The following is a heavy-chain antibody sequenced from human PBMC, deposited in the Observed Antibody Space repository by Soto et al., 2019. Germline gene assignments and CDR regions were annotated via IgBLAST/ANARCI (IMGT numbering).Heavy chain of an antibody. V-gene: IGHV4-34*01. D-gene: IGHD7-27*01. CDR2: INHSGST. Sequence: QVQLQQWGAGLLKPSETLSLTCAVYGGSFSGYYWNWVRQPPGKGLEWIGEINHSGSTNYNPSLTSRVILSVDTSKNQSALKLSSGTAADRAVYYCARGWGRLFDYWGQGTLVTVSS. J-gene: IGHJ4*02. CDR1: GGSFSGYY. CDR3: ARGWGRLFDY.